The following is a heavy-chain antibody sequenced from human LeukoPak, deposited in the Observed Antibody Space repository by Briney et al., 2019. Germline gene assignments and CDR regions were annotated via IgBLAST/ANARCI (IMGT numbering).Heavy chain of an antibody. V-gene: IGHV3-30-3*01. D-gene: IGHD2-21*01. CDR2: ISYDGSNK. Sequence: GGSLRLSCAASGFTFSGYSLHWVRQAPGKGLEWVAFISYDGSNKYYGDSVKGRFTISRDNSKNTLYLQMNSLRVEDTAMYYCASNCGGDCYWGKGTTVTVSS. CDR3: ASNCGGDCY. J-gene: IGHJ6*04. CDR1: GFTFSGYS.